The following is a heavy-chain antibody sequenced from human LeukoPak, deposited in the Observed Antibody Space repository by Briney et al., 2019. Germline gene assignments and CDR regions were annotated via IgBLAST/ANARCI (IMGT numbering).Heavy chain of an antibody. V-gene: IGHV3-30-3*01. D-gene: IGHD6-13*01. CDR1: GFTFSSYA. Sequence: GRSLRLSCAAPGFTFSSYAMHWVRQAPGKGLEWVAVISYDGSNKYYADSVKGRFTISRDNSKNTLYLQMNSLRAEDTAVYYCARDRAAAGYSYYFDYWGQGTLVTVSS. CDR3: ARDRAAAGYSYYFDY. CDR2: ISYDGSNK. J-gene: IGHJ4*02.